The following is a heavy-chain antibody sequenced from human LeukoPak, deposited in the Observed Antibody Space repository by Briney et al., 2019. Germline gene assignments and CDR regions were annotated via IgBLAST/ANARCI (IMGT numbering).Heavy chain of an antibody. D-gene: IGHD2-2*01. J-gene: IGHJ4*02. V-gene: IGHV3-23*01. CDR3: AKGGYCSSTSCYAIDY. CDR2: ISGSGGST. Sequence: GGSLRLSCAASGFTFSSYAMSWVRQAPGKGLEWVSAISGSGGSTHYADSVKGRFTISRDNSKNTLYLQMNSLRAEDTAVYCCAKGGYCSSTSCYAIDYWGQGTLVTVSS. CDR1: GFTFSSYA.